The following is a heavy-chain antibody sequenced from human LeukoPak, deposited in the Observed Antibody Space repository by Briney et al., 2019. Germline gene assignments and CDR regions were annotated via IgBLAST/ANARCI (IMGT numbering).Heavy chain of an antibody. CDR3: ARGSDSSGWRRFVY. CDR2: IYYGGST. Sequence: SETLSLTCTVSGDSVSSYYWSWIRQPPGKGLRWIGYIYYGGSTNYNPSLKSRVTISVDSSKNQFSLRLTSVTAADTALYYCARGSDSSGWRRFVYWGQGILVTVSS. D-gene: IGHD6-19*01. V-gene: IGHV4-59*02. CDR1: GDSVSSYY. J-gene: IGHJ4*02.